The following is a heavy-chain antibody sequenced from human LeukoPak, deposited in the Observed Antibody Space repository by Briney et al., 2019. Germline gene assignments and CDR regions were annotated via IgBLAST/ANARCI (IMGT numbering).Heavy chain of an antibody. CDR1: GGPISSGGYY. D-gene: IGHD2-2*01. V-gene: IGHV4-31*03. CDR2: IYYSGST. CDR3: ARDVPYCSSTSCYSSYYGMDV. J-gene: IGHJ6*02. Sequence: SQTLSLTCTVSGGPISSGGYYWSWIRQHPGKGLEWIGYIYYSGSTYYNPSLKSRATISVDTSKNQFSLKLSSVTAADTAVYYCARDVPYCSSTSCYSSYYGMDVWGQGTTVTVSS.